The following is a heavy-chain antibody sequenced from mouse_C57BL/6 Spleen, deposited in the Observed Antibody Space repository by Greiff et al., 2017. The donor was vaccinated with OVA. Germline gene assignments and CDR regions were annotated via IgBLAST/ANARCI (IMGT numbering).Heavy chain of an antibody. Sequence: QSGAELVKPGASVKISCKASGYAFSSYWMNWVKQRPGKGLEWIGQIYPGDGDTNYNGKFKGKATLTADKSSSTAYMQLSSLTSEDSAVYFCARGSTMVREAWFAYWGQGTLVTVSA. CDR3: ARGSTMVREAWFAY. CDR1: GYAFSSYW. D-gene: IGHD2-2*01. V-gene: IGHV1-80*01. J-gene: IGHJ3*01. CDR2: IYPGDGDT.